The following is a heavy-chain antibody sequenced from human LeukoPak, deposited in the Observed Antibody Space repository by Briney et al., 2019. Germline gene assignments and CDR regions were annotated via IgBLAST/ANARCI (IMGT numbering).Heavy chain of an antibody. CDR3: ARGLGTYGTTGMYYFDY. V-gene: IGHV1-18*01. CDR2: ISAYNGNT. Sequence: ASVKVSCKAPGYTFTSYGISWVRQAPGQGLEWMGWISAYNGNTNYAQKLQGRVTMTTDTSTSTAYMELRSLGSDDTAVYYCARGLGTYGTTGMYYFDYWGQGTLVTVSS. J-gene: IGHJ4*02. CDR1: GYTFTSYG. D-gene: IGHD1-1*01.